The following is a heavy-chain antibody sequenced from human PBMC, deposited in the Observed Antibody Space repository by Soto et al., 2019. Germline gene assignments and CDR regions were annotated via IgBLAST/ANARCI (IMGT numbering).Heavy chain of an antibody. CDR1: GFTFSIYA. CDR2: ISYDGSNK. J-gene: IGHJ4*02. Sequence: GGSLRLSCAASGFTFSIYAMHWVLQAPGKGLEWVAVISYDGSNKYYADSVKGRFTISRDNSKNTLYLQMNSLRAEDTAVYYCARGLIVVAATLLDYWGQGTLVTVSS. CDR3: ARGLIVVAATLLDY. D-gene: IGHD2-15*01. V-gene: IGHV3-30-3*01.